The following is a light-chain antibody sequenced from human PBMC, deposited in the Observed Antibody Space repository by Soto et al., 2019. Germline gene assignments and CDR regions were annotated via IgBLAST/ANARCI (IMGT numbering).Light chain of an antibody. CDR1: ALPKQY. CDR3: QSADNSGIYYV. CDR2: KDT. Sequence: SYELTQPPSVSVSPGQTARITSSGDALPKQYAYWYQQKPGQAPILVIYKDTERPSGIPERFSGSSSGTTVTLTISGVQAGDEADYYCQSADNSGIYYVFGTGTQLTVL. V-gene: IGLV3-25*02. J-gene: IGLJ1*01.